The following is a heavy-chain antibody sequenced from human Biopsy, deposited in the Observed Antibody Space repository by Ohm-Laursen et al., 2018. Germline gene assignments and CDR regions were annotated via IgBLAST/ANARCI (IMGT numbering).Heavy chain of an antibody. V-gene: IGHV3-9*01. CDR2: ISWSNDNI. D-gene: IGHD3-16*01. J-gene: IGHJ4*02. CDR1: GFNFNHYA. CDR3: ARSVGIMAAPIDY. Sequence: SLRLSCAASGFNFNHYAMQWVRQVPGKGLEWVSSISWSNDNIHYADSVKGRFTISRDNAKNSLYLQMNSLRVEDTVVYYCARSVGIMAAPIDYWGQGTLVTVSS.